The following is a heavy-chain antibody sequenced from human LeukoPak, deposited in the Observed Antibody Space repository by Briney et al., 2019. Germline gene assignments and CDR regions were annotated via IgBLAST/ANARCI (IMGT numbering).Heavy chain of an antibody. D-gene: IGHD2-15*01. J-gene: IGHJ4*02. CDR1: GFTFSSYS. CDR2: ISSSSSYI. Sequence: GGSLRLSCAASGFTFSSYSVNWVRQAPGKGLEWVSYISSSSSYIYYADSVKGRFTISRDNAKNSLYLQMNSLRAEDTAVYYCARGLGYCSGGSCPRNTYFDYWGQGTLVTVSS. CDR3: ARGLGYCSGGSCPRNTYFDY. V-gene: IGHV3-21*01.